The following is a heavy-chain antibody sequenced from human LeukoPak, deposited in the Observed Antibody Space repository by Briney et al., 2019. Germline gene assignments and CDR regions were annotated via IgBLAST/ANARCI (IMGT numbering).Heavy chain of an antibody. Sequence: GGSLRLSCAASGFTFSSYEMSWVRQAPGKGLEWVANIKQDGSEKYYVDSVKGRFTISRDNAKNSLYLQMNSLRAEDTAVYYCARVGIAAAGTLDYWGQGTLVAVSS. V-gene: IGHV3-7*01. CDR2: IKQDGSEK. J-gene: IGHJ4*02. CDR1: GFTFSSYE. CDR3: ARVGIAAAGTLDY. D-gene: IGHD6-13*01.